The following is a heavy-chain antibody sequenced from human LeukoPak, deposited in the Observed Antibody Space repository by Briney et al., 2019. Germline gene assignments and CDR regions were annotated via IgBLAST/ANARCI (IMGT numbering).Heavy chain of an antibody. V-gene: IGHV3-21*01. D-gene: IGHD5/OR15-5a*01. J-gene: IGHJ4*02. CDR2: ISTTSDYI. CDR3: ARGGVYSQGFDY. Sequence: PGGSLRLSCAASGFTFSSYAMSWVRQAPGKGLEWVSSISTTSDYIYYADSLKGRLTISRDNAKNSLNLQMNSLRAEDTAVYYCARGGVYSQGFDYWGQGTLVTVSS. CDR1: GFTFSSYA.